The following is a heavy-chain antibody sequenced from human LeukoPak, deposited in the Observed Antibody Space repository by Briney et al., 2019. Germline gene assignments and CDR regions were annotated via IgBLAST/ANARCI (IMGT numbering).Heavy chain of an antibody. CDR1: GFTFSSYE. J-gene: IGHJ4*02. CDR2: ISSSGSTI. D-gene: IGHD6-19*01. Sequence: PGGSLRLSCAASGFTFSSYEMNWVRQAEGKGLEWVSYISSSGSTIYYADSVKGRFTISRDNAKNSLYLQMNSLRAEDTAVYYCATCIAVEGTDYWGQGTLVTVSS. V-gene: IGHV3-48*03. CDR3: ATCIAVEGTDY.